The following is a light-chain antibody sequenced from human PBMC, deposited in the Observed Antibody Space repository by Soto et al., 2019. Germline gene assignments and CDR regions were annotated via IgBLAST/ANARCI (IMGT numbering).Light chain of an antibody. CDR1: QSVSNN. Sequence: EIVFTQSPATLSVSPGERAALSCRASQSVSNNLALYQQKPGQPPRLLIFGASTRATGIPARFSGSGSEAEFALTISTLQSEDFAVYYCQQYSVWPLTFGGGTKVDIK. CDR2: GAS. J-gene: IGKJ4*01. CDR3: QQYSVWPLT. V-gene: IGKV3D-15*01.